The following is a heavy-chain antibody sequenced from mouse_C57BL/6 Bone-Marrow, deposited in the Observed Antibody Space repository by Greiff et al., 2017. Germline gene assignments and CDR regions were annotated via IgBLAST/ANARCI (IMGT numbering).Heavy chain of an antibody. V-gene: IGHV1-54*01. Sequence: QVQLKESGAELVRPGTSVKVSCKASGYAFTNYLIEWVKQRPGQGLEWIGVINPGSGGTNYNEKFKGKATLTADKSSSTAYMQLSSLTSEDSAVYFCAGTTTVAYWYFDVWGTGTTVTVSS. D-gene: IGHD1-1*01. CDR3: AGTTTVAYWYFDV. CDR2: INPGSGGT. CDR1: GYAFTNYL. J-gene: IGHJ1*03.